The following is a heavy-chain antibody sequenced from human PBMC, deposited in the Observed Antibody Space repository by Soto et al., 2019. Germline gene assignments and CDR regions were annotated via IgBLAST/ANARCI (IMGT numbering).Heavy chain of an antibody. D-gene: IGHD3-9*01. CDR1: GLSIKTGGYY. CDR3: ARAYPVYDILTGYIGVDWFDP. V-gene: IGHV4-31*03. Sequence: PSETLSLTCTVSGLSIKTGGYYWTWIRQNPERGLEWFGYIYYSGTTYLNPSLESRISMSVDLSMNQFSMRLTSVTDADTAVYYCARAYPVYDILTGYIGVDWFDPWGQGTLVTVSS. CDR2: IYYSGTT. J-gene: IGHJ5*02.